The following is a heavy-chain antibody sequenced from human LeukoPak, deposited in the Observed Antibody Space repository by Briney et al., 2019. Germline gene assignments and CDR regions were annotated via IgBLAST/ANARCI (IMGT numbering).Heavy chain of an antibody. V-gene: IGHV3-30*18. CDR3: AKNRVDTGYYYYGMDV. CDR2: ISYDGSNK. CDR1: GFTFSSYG. Sequence: GGSLRLSCAASGFTFSSYGMHWVRQAPGKGLEWVAVISYDGSNKYYADSVKGRFTISRDNSKNTLYLQMNSLRAEDTAVYYCAKNRVDTGYYYYGMDVWGQGTTVTVSS. D-gene: IGHD5-18*01. J-gene: IGHJ6*02.